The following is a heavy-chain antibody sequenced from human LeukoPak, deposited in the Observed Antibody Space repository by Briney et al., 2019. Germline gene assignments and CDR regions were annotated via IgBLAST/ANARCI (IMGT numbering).Heavy chain of an antibody. D-gene: IGHD5-18*01. CDR1: GFTFSSFE. J-gene: IGHJ4*02. Sequence: GGSLRLSCAASGFTFSSFEMNWVRQAPGRGLEWVSYISSSGSTIYYADSVKGRFTISRDNAKNSLYLQMSSLRAEDTAVYYCARDRSYGSFNYWGQGTLVTVSS. V-gene: IGHV3-48*03. CDR2: ISSSGSTI. CDR3: ARDRSYGSFNY.